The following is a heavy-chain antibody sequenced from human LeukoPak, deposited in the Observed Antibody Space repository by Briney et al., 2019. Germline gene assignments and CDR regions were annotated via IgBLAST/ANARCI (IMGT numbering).Heavy chain of an antibody. CDR3: AKRIWNGDPVSALFDY. V-gene: IGHV3-23*01. Sequence: GGSLRLSCAASGFTFSNYAMSWVRQAPGRGLEWVSTISISGGSTYYTGSVKGRFTVSRDNSKNTLYLQMNSLRGDDTALYYCAKRIWNGDPVSALFDYWGQGTLVTVSS. CDR1: GFTFSNYA. J-gene: IGHJ4*02. D-gene: IGHD2-21*02. CDR2: ISISGGST.